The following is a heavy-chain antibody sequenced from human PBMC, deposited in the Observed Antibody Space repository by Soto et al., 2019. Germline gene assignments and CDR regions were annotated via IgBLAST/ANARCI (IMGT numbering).Heavy chain of an antibody. CDR3: ARQGRVTYYYDSSGYQPYGMDV. D-gene: IGHD3-22*01. J-gene: IGHJ6*02. CDR2: ISYDGSNK. Sequence: LRLSCAASGFTFSSYAMHWVRQAPGKGLEWVAVISYDGSNKYYADSVKGRFTISRDNSKNTLYLQMNSLRAEDTAVYYCARQGRVTYYYDSSGYQPYGMDVWRQGTTVTVSS. CDR1: GFTFSSYA. V-gene: IGHV3-30-3*01.